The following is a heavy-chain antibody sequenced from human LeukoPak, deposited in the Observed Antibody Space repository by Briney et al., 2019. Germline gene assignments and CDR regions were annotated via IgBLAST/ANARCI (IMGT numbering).Heavy chain of an antibody. J-gene: IGHJ4*02. D-gene: IGHD3-9*01. CDR1: GYTFTGYY. Sequence: ASVKVSCKASGYTFTGYYMHWVRQAPGQGLEWMGWINPNSGGTNYAQKFQGRVTMTRDTSISTAYMELSRLRSDDTAVYYCARDANRLRYFDWLLPDYWGQGTLDTVSS. CDR3: ARDANRLRYFDWLLPDY. CDR2: INPNSGGT. V-gene: IGHV1-2*02.